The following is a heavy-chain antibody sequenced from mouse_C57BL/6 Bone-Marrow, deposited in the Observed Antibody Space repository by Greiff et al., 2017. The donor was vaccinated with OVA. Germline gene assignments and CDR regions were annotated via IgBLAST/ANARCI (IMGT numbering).Heavy chain of an antibody. D-gene: IGHD3-2*02. V-gene: IGHV3-1*01. CDR2: ISYSGST. CDR3: ARDAGGGSSGYVGFAY. Sequence: EVQLVESGPGMVKPSQSLSLTCTVTGYSITSGYDWHWIRHFPGNKLEWMGYISYSGSTNYNPSLKSRISITHDTSKNHFFLKLNSVTTEDTATYYCARDAGGGSSGYVGFAYWGQGTLVTVSA. J-gene: IGHJ3*01. CDR1: GYSITSGYD.